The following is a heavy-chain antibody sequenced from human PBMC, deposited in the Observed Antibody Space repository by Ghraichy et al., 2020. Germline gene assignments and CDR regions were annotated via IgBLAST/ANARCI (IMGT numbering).Heavy chain of an antibody. CDR3: ARDMYYDSSGYYYLDY. Sequence: SVKVSCKASGGTFSSYAISWVRQAPGQGLEWMGGIIPIFGTANYAQKFQGRVTITADESTSTAYMELSSLRSEDTAVYYCARDMYYDSSGYYYLDYWGQGTLVTVSS. V-gene: IGHV1-69*13. CDR1: GGTFSSYA. CDR2: IIPIFGTA. D-gene: IGHD3-22*01. J-gene: IGHJ4*02.